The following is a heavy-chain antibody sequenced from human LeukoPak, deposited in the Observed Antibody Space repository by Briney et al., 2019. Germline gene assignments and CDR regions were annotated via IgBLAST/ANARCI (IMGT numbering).Heavy chain of an antibody. CDR2: ISSSTSYI. V-gene: IGHV3-21*01. J-gene: IGHJ4*02. CDR3: ARVSDYYGSGNYQKQFDY. Sequence: GGSLRLSCAASGFTFSSYSMNWVRQAPGKGLEWASSISSSTSYIYYADSVKGRFTISRDSAKNSLYLQMNSLRAEDTAMYYCARVSDYYGSGNYQKQFDYWGQGTLVTVSS. CDR1: GFTFSSYS. D-gene: IGHD3-10*01.